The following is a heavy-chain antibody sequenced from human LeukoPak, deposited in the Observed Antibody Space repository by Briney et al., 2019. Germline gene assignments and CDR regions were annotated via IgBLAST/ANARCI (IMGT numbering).Heavy chain of an antibody. CDR3: AREGPATAIREIWFDP. CDR1: GGSISSGINY. V-gene: IGHV4-61*02. CDR2: IYTSGST. Sequence: SETLSLTCTVSGGSISSGINYWSWIRQPAGKRLEWIGRIYTSGSTNYNPSLKSRVTISVDTSKNQFSLKLSSVTAADTAVYYCAREGPATAIREIWFDPWGQGTLVTVSS. J-gene: IGHJ5*02. D-gene: IGHD2-21*02.